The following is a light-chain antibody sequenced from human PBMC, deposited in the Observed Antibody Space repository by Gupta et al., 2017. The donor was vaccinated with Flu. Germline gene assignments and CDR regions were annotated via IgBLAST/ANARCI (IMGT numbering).Light chain of an antibody. Sequence: DLPVTQFPSTLSASVGDRVTINCRASQNIQRYLNWYQQRPGKAPKLLIYAASTLHSGVPSRFSGSGSGTNFTLTVSDLQYDDFATYFCQQTYMTPPENFGQGTKVEI. J-gene: IGKJ2*01. CDR3: QQTYMTPPEN. CDR1: QNIQRY. CDR2: AAS. V-gene: IGKV1-39*01.